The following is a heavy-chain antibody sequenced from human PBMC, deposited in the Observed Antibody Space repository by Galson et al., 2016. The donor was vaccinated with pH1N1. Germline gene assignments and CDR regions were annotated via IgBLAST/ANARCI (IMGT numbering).Heavy chain of an antibody. V-gene: IGHV3-48*03. D-gene: IGHD3-22*01. CDR1: GFTFSSYE. CDR2: IGSSGTTI. Sequence: LRLSCAASGFTFSSYEMNWVRQAPGKGLEWVSYIGSSGTTIYYADSVKGRFTISRDNAKNSLYLQMNSLRAEDTAVYYCARVDMILAEEYGMDVWGQGTLVTVSS. J-gene: IGHJ6*02. CDR3: ARVDMILAEEYGMDV.